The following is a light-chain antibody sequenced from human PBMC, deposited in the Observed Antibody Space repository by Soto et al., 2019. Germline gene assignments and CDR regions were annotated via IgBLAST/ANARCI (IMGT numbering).Light chain of an antibody. V-gene: IGLV2-11*01. CDR1: SSDVGGYIY. CDR3: CSYAGNKTVV. Sequence: QSALSQPRSVSGSPGQSVTISCTGTSSDVGGYIYVSWYQQYPAKAPKVVIYDVSRRPSGVPDRFSGSKSGNTASLTISGLQAEDEAVYYCCSYAGNKTVVFGGGTKVTVL. CDR2: DVS. J-gene: IGLJ3*02.